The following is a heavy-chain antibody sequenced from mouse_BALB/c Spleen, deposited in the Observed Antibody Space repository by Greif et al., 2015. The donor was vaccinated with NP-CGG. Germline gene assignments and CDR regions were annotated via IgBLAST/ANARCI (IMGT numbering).Heavy chain of an antibody. CDR3: NADYCGSWYFDV. J-gene: IGHJ1*01. CDR2: IDPENGGT. Sequence: VQLQQSGAELVRSGASVKLSCTASGFNIKDYYMHWVKQRPEQGLEWIGWIDPENGGTEYAPKFQGKATMTADTSSNTAYLQLSSLTSEDTAVYYCNADYCGSWYFDVWGAGTTVTVSS. D-gene: IGHD1-1*01. CDR1: GFNIKDYY. V-gene: IGHV14-4*02.